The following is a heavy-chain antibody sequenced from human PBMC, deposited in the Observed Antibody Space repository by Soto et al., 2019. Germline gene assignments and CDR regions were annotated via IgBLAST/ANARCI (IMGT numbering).Heavy chain of an antibody. V-gene: IGHV1-18*01. CDR3: ARDVYCISTSCYYRSGMDV. CDR2: ISAYNGNT. J-gene: IGHJ6*02. D-gene: IGHD2-2*01. Sequence: ASVKVSCKASGYTFTSYGISWVRQAPGQGLEWMGWISAYNGNTNYAQKPQGRVTMTTDTSTSTAYMELRSLRSDDTAVYYCARDVYCISTSCYYRSGMDVWGQGTTVTVSS. CDR1: GYTFTSYG.